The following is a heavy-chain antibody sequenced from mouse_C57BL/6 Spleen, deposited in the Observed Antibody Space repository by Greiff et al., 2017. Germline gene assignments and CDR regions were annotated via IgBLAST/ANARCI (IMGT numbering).Heavy chain of an antibody. D-gene: IGHD1-1*01. CDR2: IWSDGST. CDR1: GFSLTSYG. V-gene: IGHV2-6-1*01. Sequence: VKLMESGPGLVAPSQSLSITCTVSGFSLTSYGVHWVRQPPGKGLEWLVVIWSDGSTTYNSALKSRLSISKDNSKSQVFLKMNSLQTDDTAMYYCARHYYYGLYAMDYWGQGTSVTVSS. J-gene: IGHJ4*01. CDR3: ARHYYYGLYAMDY.